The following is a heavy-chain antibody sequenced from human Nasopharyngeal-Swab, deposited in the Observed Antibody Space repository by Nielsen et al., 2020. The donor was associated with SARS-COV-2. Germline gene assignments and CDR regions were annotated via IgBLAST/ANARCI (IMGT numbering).Heavy chain of an antibody. J-gene: IGHJ4*02. Sequence: WIRQPPGKGLEWIGYMSYSGSTNYNPSFKSRVTISVDTSKSQFSLRMSSVNAADTAVYYCAASHGCKMAPFDYWGQGTLVTVSS. V-gene: IGHV4-59*01. D-gene: IGHD4-23*01. CDR2: MSYSGST. CDR3: AASHGCKMAPFDY.